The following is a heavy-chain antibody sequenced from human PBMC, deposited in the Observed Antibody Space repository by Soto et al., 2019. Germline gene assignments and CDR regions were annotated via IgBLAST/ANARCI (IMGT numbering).Heavy chain of an antibody. V-gene: IGHV3-30*18. CDR1: GFTFSSYG. CDR2: ISYDGTNR. J-gene: IGHJ6*02. CDR3: AKFGYSYGSYYYAMDV. Sequence: GSLRLSCAASGFTFSSYGMHWVRQAPGKGLEGVAAISYDGTNRNYADSVKGRFTISRDNSKNTLYLQMNSLRAEDTAVYYCAKFGYSYGSYYYAMDVWGQGTTVTVSS. D-gene: IGHD5-18*01.